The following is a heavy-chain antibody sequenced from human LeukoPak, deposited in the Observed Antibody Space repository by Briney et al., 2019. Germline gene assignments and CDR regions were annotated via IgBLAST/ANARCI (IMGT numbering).Heavy chain of an antibody. CDR3: ASPWSSGGFDY. D-gene: IGHD6-19*01. Sequence: SETLSLTCTVSGGFISSGSYFWGWIRQPPGKGLEWIGSIYYSGSTSYNTSLKSRVTISVDTPKNQFSLKLSSVTAADTAVNYCASPWSSGGFDYWGQGTLVTVSS. J-gene: IGHJ4*02. V-gene: IGHV4-39*01. CDR1: GGFISSGSYF. CDR2: IYYSGST.